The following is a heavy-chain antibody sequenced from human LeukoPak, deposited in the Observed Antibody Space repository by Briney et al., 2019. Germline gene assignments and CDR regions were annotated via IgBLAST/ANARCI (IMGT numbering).Heavy chain of an antibody. CDR2: IWYDGSNN. D-gene: IGHD1-26*01. V-gene: IGHV3-33*01. J-gene: IGHJ4*02. CDR3: ARHLYSESYYF. CDR1: GFTFSQYT. Sequence: PGRSLRLSCAASGFTFSQYTMHWVRQAPGKGLEWVAAIWYDGSNNYYVDSVKGRFTISRDNSKNTLYLQMNSLRAEDTAVYYCARHLYSESYYFWGQGTLVTVSS.